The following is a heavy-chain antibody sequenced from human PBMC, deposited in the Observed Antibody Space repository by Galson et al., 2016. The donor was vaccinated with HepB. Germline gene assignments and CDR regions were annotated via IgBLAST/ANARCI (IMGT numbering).Heavy chain of an antibody. CDR2: IYYNGNT. J-gene: IGHJ4*02. CDR1: GGSISRDGYY. CDR3: AIGPDLVATLEI. Sequence: TLSLTCSISGGSISRDGYYGSWIRQHPGKGLEWIGYIYYNGNTNSHSSLKGRATISLGSTKSQFSLNLTSVTAADTAVYYCAIGPDLVATLEIWGQGTLVTVSS. D-gene: IGHD5-12*01. V-gene: IGHV4-31*03.